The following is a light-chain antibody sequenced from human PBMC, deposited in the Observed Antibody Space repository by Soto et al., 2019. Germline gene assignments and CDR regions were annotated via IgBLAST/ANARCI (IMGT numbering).Light chain of an antibody. V-gene: IGKV1-9*01. CDR2: GAS. Sequence: DIQMTQSPSSLSASVGDRVTITCQASQNINNYLNLYQQKPGKAPKLLIYGASTLQSGVPSRFSGSGSGTDFTLTISSLQPEDFATYYCQQLNKYPSTFGGGTKV. CDR1: QNINNY. CDR3: QQLNKYPST. J-gene: IGKJ4*01.